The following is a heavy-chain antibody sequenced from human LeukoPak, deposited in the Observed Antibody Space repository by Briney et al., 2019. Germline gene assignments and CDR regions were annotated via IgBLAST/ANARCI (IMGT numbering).Heavy chain of an antibody. Sequence: ASVKVSCKASGYTFTSYYMHWVRQAPGQGLEWMGIINPSGGRINYTQKFQGRVTMTRATSTSTINMELSSLRSEDTAVYYCAREAYCSGGSCYSVGFDYWGQGTLVIVSS. CDR3: AREAYCSGGSCYSVGFDY. CDR2: INPSGGRI. J-gene: IGHJ4*02. CDR1: GYTFTSYY. V-gene: IGHV1-46*01. D-gene: IGHD2-15*01.